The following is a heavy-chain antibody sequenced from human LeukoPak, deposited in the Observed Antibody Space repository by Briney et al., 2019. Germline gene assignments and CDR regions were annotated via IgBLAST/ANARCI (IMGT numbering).Heavy chain of an antibody. CDR3: ARDPTEPFAELLAYFDY. CDR2: ISYDGSNK. V-gene: IGHV3-30-3*01. Sequence: PGGSLRLSCAASGFTFSSYAMHWVRQAPGKGLEWVAVISYDGSNKYYADSVKGRFTISRDNSKNTLYLQMNSLRAEDTAVYYCARDPTEPFAELLAYFDYWGQGTLVTVSS. J-gene: IGHJ4*02. D-gene: IGHD1-26*01. CDR1: GFTFSSYA.